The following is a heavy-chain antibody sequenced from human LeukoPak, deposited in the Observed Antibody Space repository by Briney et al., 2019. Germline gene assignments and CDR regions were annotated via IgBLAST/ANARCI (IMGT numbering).Heavy chain of an antibody. CDR3: AKDRLEA. Sequence: GRSLRLSCAASGFTFSSYGMHWVRQAAGKGLEWVAVISYDGSNKYYADSVKGRFTISRDNSKNTLYLQMNSLRAEDTAVYYCAKDRLEAWGQGTLVTVSS. D-gene: IGHD3-22*01. J-gene: IGHJ5*02. CDR1: GFTFSSYG. CDR2: ISYDGSNK. V-gene: IGHV3-30*18.